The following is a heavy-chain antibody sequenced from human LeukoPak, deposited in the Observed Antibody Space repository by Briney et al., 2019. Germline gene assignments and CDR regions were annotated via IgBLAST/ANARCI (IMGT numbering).Heavy chain of an antibody. CDR3: AKDQFYYDSSGYDY. Sequence: PGGSLRLSCAASGFTFSSYAMHWVRQAPGKGLEWVAVISYDGSNKYYADSVKGRFTISRDNSKSTLYLQMNSLRAEDTAVYYCAKDQFYYDSSGYDYWGQGTLVTVSS. V-gene: IGHV3-30*04. J-gene: IGHJ4*02. CDR1: GFTFSSYA. CDR2: ISYDGSNK. D-gene: IGHD3-22*01.